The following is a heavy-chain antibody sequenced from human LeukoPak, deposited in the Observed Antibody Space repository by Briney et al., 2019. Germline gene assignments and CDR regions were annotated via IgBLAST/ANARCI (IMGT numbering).Heavy chain of an antibody. J-gene: IGHJ4*02. V-gene: IGHV3-30-3*01. CDR2: ISYDGSNK. D-gene: IGHD3-10*01. Sequence: TGGSLRLSCAASGFTFSSYAMHWVRQAPGKGLEWVAVISYDGSNKYYADSVKGRFTISRDNSKNTLYLQMNSLRAEDTVVYYCARKRARGLDYWGQGTLVTVSS. CDR1: GFTFSSYA. CDR3: ARKRARGLDY.